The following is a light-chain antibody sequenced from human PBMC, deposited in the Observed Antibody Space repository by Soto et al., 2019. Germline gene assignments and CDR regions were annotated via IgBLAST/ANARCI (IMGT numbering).Light chain of an antibody. CDR3: HHRSNWPSLT. V-gene: IGKV3-11*01. Sequence: IVLTQSPAPLPSSPGDRATLSCRASQSVTTSLAWYQHQPGEAPRLLIHGASKRAAGVAARFSGSGSETHFKLPISSLDPGDFVVYYCHHRSNWPSLTFGGGTQLEIK. CDR1: QSVTTS. J-gene: IGKJ4*01. CDR2: GAS.